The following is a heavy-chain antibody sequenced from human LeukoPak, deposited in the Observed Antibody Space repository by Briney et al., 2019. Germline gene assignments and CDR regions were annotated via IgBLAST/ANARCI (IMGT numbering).Heavy chain of an antibody. CDR1: GGSFSGDF. D-gene: IGHD3-9*01. Sequence: SETLSRTCAVYGGSFSGDFWSWIRQSPGKGLEWIGEINHGGSTTYNPSLQSRVTMSVDTSTNQISLKLSSVTAADPAVYYCASTLQPYYDILTGYYPTRFGDYWGQGTLVTVSS. V-gene: IGHV4-34*01. J-gene: IGHJ4*02. CDR3: ASTLQPYYDILTGYYPTRFGDY. CDR2: INHGGST.